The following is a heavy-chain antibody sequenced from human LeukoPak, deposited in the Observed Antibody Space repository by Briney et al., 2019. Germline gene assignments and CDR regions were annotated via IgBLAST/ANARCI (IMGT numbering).Heavy chain of an antibody. J-gene: IGHJ3*02. CDR3: AKFLGGAGAFDI. Sequence: SETLSLTCTVSGDSFTSGGFYWSWTRQHPVKGLEWIGYIYYSGSTYYNPSLKSRISISVDTSKNQFSLKLSSMTAADTAIYYCAKFLGGAGAFDIWGQGTVVTVSS. CDR1: GDSFTSGGFY. CDR2: IYYSGST. V-gene: IGHV4-31*03. D-gene: IGHD3-3*01.